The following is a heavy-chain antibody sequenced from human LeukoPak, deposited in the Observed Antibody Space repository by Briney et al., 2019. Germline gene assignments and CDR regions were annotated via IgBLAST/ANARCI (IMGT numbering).Heavy chain of an antibody. J-gene: IGHJ3*02. CDR2: ISFDGSDA. D-gene: IGHD3-10*01. Sequence: PGGSLRLSCAASGFTFSGFWMHWVRQAPGKGLVWVSCISFDGSDATYADSVKGRFTISRDNAKNTLHLQMDSLTVEDTAVYYCARGATSITPYDAFDIWGQGTMVTVSS. CDR3: ARGATSITPYDAFDI. V-gene: IGHV3-74*01. CDR1: GFTFSGFW.